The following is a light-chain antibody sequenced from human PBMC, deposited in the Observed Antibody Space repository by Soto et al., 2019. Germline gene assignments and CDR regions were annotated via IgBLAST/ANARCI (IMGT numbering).Light chain of an antibody. J-gene: IGKJ3*01. CDR2: DAS. CDR1: QSGASSH. Sequence: EIVWTQSPGTLSLSPGERATLSCRASQSGASSHLAWYRQKPGQTPRLLIYDASSRATGIPDRISGSGSGTDFTLTISRLEPEDFAVYYCQQYGSAPFTFGPGTQVHIK. V-gene: IGKV3-20*01. CDR3: QQYGSAPFT.